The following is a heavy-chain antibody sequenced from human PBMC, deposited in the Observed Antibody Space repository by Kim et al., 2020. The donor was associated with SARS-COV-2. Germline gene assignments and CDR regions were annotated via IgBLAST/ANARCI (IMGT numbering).Heavy chain of an antibody. CDR2: ISYSGNP. Sequence: SETLSLTCSVSGGSIRSGGKFWTWIRQHPSKGLEWIGYISYSGNPHYSPSLRSRVSISLQTSENQFSLELTSVTDADMAVYYCARGQPLDYWGQGIVV. D-gene: IGHD2-2*01. V-gene: IGHV4-31*03. CDR3: ARGQPLDY. CDR1: GGSIRSGGKF. J-gene: IGHJ4*02.